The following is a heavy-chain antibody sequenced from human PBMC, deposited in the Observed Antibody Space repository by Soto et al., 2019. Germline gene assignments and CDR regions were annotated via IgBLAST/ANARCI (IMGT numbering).Heavy chain of an antibody. Sequence: EVQLVESGGGLVKPGGSLRLSCAASGFTFSSYSMNWVRQAPGKGLEWVSSISSSSSYIYYADSVKGRFTIFRDNAKNSLYLQMNSLRAEDTAVYYCWLYCNNGVVCRGGMDVWGQGTTVTVSS. V-gene: IGHV3-21*01. D-gene: IGHD2-8*01. CDR3: WLYCNNGVVCRGGMDV. CDR2: ISSSSSYI. CDR1: GFTFSSYS. J-gene: IGHJ6*02.